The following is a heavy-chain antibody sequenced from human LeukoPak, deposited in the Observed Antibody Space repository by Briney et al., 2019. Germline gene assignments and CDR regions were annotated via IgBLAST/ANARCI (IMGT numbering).Heavy chain of an antibody. CDR3: PRGSEWDLLGSCDR. D-gene: IGHD1-26*01. J-gene: IGHJ5*02. V-gene: IGHV3-48*04. CDR2: ISGSGSTK. Sequence: GSLRLSCAASGFTFSRYTMNWVRQAPGKGLEWVSYISGSGSTKYYADSVKGRFTISRDNAKNSLYLQMNSLRAEDTAVYYCPRGSEWDLLGSCDRWGQGTLVTVSS. CDR1: GFTFSRYT.